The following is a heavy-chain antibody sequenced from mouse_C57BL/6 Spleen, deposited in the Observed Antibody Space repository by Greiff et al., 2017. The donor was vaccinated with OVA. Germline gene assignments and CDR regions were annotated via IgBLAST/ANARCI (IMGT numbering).Heavy chain of an antibody. D-gene: IGHD1-1*01. CDR1: GYTFTTYP. Sequence: QVQLQQSGAELVKPGASVKMSCKASGYTFTTYPIEWMKQNPGKSLEWIGNFHPYNDDTKYNEKFKGKATLTVEKSSSTVYLELSRITSDDAAVYYCARWSYGSSDGDFDYWGQGTTLTVSS. V-gene: IGHV1-47*01. CDR3: ARWSYGSSDGDFDY. J-gene: IGHJ2*01. CDR2: FHPYNDDT.